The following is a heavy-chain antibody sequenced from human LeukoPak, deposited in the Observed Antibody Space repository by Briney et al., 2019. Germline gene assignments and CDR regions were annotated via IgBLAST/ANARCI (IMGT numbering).Heavy chain of an antibody. CDR3: AKGRLNGDYNY. J-gene: IGHJ4*02. CDR2: IYHSGST. CDR1: GGSISSGGYS. V-gene: IGHV4-30-2*01. Sequence: PSETPSLTCAVSGGSISSGGYSWSWIRQPPGKGLEWIGYIYHSGSTYYNPSLKSRVTISVDRSKNQFSLKLSSVTAADTAVYYCAKGRLNGDYNYWGQGTLVTVSS. D-gene: IGHD4-17*01.